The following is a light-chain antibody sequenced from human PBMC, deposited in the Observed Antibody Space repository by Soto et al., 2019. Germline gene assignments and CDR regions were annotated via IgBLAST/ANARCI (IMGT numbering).Light chain of an antibody. CDR3: SSYTSTTTLFV. Sequence: QSVLTQPASVSGSPGQSIAISCTGTRSDIAGYNFVSWYQQHPGKAPKLVISEVSDRPSGVSNRFSGSKSGHTASLTISGLQAEDEAYYYCSSYTSTTTLFVFGTGTQLTVL. J-gene: IGLJ1*01. CDR2: EVS. V-gene: IGLV2-14*01. CDR1: RSDIAGYNF.